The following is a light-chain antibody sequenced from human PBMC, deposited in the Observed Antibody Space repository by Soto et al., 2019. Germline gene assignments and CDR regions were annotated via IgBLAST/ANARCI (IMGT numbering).Light chain of an antibody. Sequence: RSLPSSVAGSPGQAYTFSCTGTISYVGNYKYVSWYQQHPGKAPKLMIYEVSNLPSGVSNRFSGYKYGNTASLTISGLQAEDETDYYCFSYTRSFTYGCATEPDVT. V-gene: IGLV2-14*01. CDR3: FSYTRSFTYG. CDR2: EVS. CDR1: ISYVGNYKY. J-gene: IGLJ1*01.